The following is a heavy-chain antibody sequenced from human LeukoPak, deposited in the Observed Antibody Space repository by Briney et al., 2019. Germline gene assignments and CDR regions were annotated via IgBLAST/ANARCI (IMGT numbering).Heavy chain of an antibody. D-gene: IGHD2-8*01. CDR3: AREDTGVAFDI. Sequence: GGSLRLSCAASRFTLSSYEMNWVRQAPGKGLEWVSYISGGGIKHYADSVKGRFTISRDNAKNSLYLQMNSLRVEDTAVYYCAREDTGVAFDIWGQGTTVTV. CDR1: RFTLSSYE. CDR2: ISGGGIK. J-gene: IGHJ3*02. V-gene: IGHV3-48*03.